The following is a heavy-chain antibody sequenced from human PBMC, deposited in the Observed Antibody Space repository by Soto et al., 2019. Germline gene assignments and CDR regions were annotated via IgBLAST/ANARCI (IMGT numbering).Heavy chain of an antibody. J-gene: IGHJ3*02. CDR2: INQDESQK. Sequence: GGSLRLSCVASGFTFSSYWMNWVRQAPGEGLEWVANINQDESQKYYADSVKGRFSISRDNARNALYLQMNSLRVEDAAVYYCAKDATAVNGVWDPFDIWGQGTAVTVSS. D-gene: IGHD2-8*01. V-gene: IGHV3-7*01. CDR1: GFTFSSYW. CDR3: AKDATAVNGVWDPFDI.